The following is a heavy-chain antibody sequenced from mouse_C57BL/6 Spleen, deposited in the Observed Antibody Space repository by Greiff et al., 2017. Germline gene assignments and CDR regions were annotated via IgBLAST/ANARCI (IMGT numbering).Heavy chain of an antibody. CDR2: IDPSDSYT. Sequence: QVQLQQPGAELVMPGASVKLSCKASGYTFTSYWMNWVKQRPGQGLEWIGEIDPSDSYTNYNQKFKGKSTLTVDKSSSTAYMQLSSLTSEDSAVYYFSIGIITTVARWFAYGGQGTLVTVSA. CDR3: SIGIITTVARWFAY. CDR1: GYTFTSYW. J-gene: IGHJ3*01. V-gene: IGHV1-69*01. D-gene: IGHD1-1*01.